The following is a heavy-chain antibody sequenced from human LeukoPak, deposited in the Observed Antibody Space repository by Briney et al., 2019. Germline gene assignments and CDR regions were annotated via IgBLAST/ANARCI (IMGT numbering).Heavy chain of an antibody. D-gene: IGHD3-3*01. CDR3: ARGHDCWRGGYFDY. J-gene: IGHJ4*02. CDR1: GYTFTAYY. CDR2: INPHSGGT. V-gene: IGHV1-2*02. Sequence: GASVKVSCKASGYTFTAYYMHWVRQAPGQGLEWMGWINPHSGGTNYAQNFQGRVTMTRDTSISTAYMELSRLKSDDTAVYYCARGHDCWRGGYFDYWGQGTLVTVSS.